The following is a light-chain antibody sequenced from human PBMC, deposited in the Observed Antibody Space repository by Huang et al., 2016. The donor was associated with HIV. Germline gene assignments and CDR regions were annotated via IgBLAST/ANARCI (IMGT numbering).Light chain of an antibody. CDR1: QSLNTN. V-gene: IGKV3-15*01. J-gene: IGKJ2*01. CDR3: QHYTT. Sequence: ILMTQSPATLSVSPGERVTVSCRASQSLNTNLAWYYQKPGQAPRLLSYGASPRADEVPVRFSGTGSGTEFTLTLSSLQSEDFAVYYCQHYTTFGQGTRLEIK. CDR2: GAS.